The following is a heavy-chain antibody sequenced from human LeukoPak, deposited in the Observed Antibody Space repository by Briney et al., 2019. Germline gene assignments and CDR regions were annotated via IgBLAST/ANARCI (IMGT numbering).Heavy chain of an antibody. Sequence: SVKVSCKASGGTFSSYAISWVRQAPGQGLEWMGGIIPIFGTANYAQKFQGRVTITADDSTSTAYLELSSLRSEDTAVYFCAREARFCSGDGCYPAFDYWGQGTLVTASS. V-gene: IGHV1-69*01. J-gene: IGHJ4*02. D-gene: IGHD2-15*01. CDR1: GGTFSSYA. CDR3: AREARFCSGDGCYPAFDY. CDR2: IIPIFGTA.